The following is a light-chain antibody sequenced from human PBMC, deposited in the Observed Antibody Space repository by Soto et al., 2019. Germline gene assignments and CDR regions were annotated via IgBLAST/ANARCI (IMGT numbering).Light chain of an antibody. V-gene: IGKV3-20*01. CDR3: QQYGSSPFT. Sequence: EIVLTQSPGTLSFSPGERATLSCRASQSVDKSYLAWYQQKPGQAPRLLIYGASRRATGIPDRFSGSGSGTDFTLTISSLEPEDFAVYYCQQYGSSPFTFGPGTKVDI. J-gene: IGKJ3*01. CDR2: GAS. CDR1: QSVDKSY.